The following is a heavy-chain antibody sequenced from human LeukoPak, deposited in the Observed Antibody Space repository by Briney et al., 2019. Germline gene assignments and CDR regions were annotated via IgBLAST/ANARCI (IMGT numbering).Heavy chain of an antibody. CDR2: IYYSGST. CDR1: GGSISSYY. CDR3: ARTVGDQQYIDY. Sequence: SETLSLTCTVSGGSISSYYWSWIRQPPGKGLEWIGYIYYSGSTNYNPSLKSRVTISVDTSKNQFSLKLSSVTAADTAVYYCARTVGDQQYIDYWGQGTLVTVSS. J-gene: IGHJ4*02. D-gene: IGHD1/OR15-1a*01. V-gene: IGHV4-59*12.